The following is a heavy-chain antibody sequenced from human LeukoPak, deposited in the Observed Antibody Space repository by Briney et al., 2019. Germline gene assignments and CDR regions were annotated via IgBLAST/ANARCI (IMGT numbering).Heavy chain of an antibody. CDR1: GGSISSGDNY. V-gene: IGHV4-30-4*01. D-gene: IGHD2-21*01. CDR2: IYNSGST. J-gene: IGHJ5*02. CDR3: ARDISLSWFDP. Sequence: SETLSLTCSVSGGSISSGDNYWSWLRQSPGKGLEWIGFIYNSGSTRYNPSLKSRVSISIDTSNNQFSLKVTSVTAADTAIYYCARDISLSWFDPWGQGTRVTVSS.